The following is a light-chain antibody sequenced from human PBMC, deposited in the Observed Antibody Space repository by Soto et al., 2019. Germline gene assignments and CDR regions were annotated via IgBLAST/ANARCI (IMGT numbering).Light chain of an antibody. J-gene: IGKJ4*01. V-gene: IGKV1-27*01. CDR2: AAS. Sequence: DLQMTQSPSPLSASVGDRVTITCRASQDIGNYLAWYQQKPGKGPKLLIYAASSLQSGVPSRFSGSGSGTDFTLTISSLQPEDVAIYYCQKYNSDPLTFGGGTKVDIK. CDR1: QDIGNY. CDR3: QKYNSDPLT.